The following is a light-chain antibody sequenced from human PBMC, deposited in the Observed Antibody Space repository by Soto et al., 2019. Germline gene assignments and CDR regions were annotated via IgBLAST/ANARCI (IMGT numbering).Light chain of an antibody. J-gene: IGKJ1*01. CDR2: AAS. CDR1: QSISCW. V-gene: IGKV1-5*01. CDR3: LQYYSYSPT. Sequence: DIQMTQSPSSLSASVGDRVTITCRASQSISCWVAWYQQKPGKAPKLLIYAASSFQSGVPSRFSGSGSGTEFTLTISSLQPEDFATYYCLQYYSYSPTFGQGTKLEIK.